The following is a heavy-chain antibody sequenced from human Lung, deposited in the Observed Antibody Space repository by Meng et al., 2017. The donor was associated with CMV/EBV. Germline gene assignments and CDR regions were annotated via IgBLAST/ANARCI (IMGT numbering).Heavy chain of an antibody. CDR3: ALFTRSWFDP. V-gene: IGHV2-5*01. J-gene: IGHJ5*02. CDR2: IFWNDDK. Sequence: QITLKESGPTLVKPPQTLTLPCTVSGFSLSASGVGVGWIRQPPGKALEWLALIFWNDDKRFSPSLKSRLTITRDTSKTQVVLTMTDMDPVDTATYYCALFTRSWFDPWGQGTLVTVSS. D-gene: IGHD2-2*01. CDR1: GFSLSASGVG.